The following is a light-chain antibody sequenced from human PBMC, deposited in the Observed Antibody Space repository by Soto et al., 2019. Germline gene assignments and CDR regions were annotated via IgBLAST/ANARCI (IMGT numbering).Light chain of an antibody. Sequence: QSALTQPPSASGSPGQSVTISCTGTSSDIGGYKYVSWYQQKSGKAPKLIIYEVNERPSGVPDRFSGSKSDNTASLTVSGLQAEDEADYYCSAYAGLNHLLFGGGTKVTVL. CDR1: SSDIGGYKY. CDR3: SAYAGLNHLL. V-gene: IGLV2-8*01. CDR2: EVN. J-gene: IGLJ2*01.